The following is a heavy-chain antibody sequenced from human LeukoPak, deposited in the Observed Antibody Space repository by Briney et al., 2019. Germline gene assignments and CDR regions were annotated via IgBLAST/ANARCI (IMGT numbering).Heavy chain of an antibody. D-gene: IGHD6-13*01. CDR2: IYYSGST. V-gene: IGHV4-39*01. CDR3: ARQGAAASYDY. CDR1: GGSISSSSYY. Sequence: PSETLSLTCTVSGGSISSSSYYWGWIRQPPGKGLEWIGSIYYSGSTYYNPSLKSRVTISVDTSKNQFSLKLSSVTAADTAVYYYARQGAAASYDYWGQGTLVTVSS. J-gene: IGHJ4*02.